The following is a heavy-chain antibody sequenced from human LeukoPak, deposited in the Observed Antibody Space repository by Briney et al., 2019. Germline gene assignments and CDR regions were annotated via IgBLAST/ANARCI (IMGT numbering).Heavy chain of an antibody. J-gene: IGHJ4*02. D-gene: IGHD3-10*01. V-gene: IGHV4-4*07. CDR3: ARAGRDSGTYYTFFDY. CDR2: IYTSGST. CDR1: GVSISTYY. Sequence: SETLSLTCTVSGVSISTYYWSWIRQPAGKGLEWIGRIYTSGSTNYNPSLKSRITVSVDTSKNQFSLRLSSVTAADTAVYYCARAGRDSGTYYTFFDYWGQGTLVTVSS.